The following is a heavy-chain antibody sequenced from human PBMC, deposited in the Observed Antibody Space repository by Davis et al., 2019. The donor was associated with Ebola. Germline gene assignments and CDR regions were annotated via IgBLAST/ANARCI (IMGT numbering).Heavy chain of an antibody. CDR3: AKGNFWFGP. CDR1: GLTFSTYA. V-gene: IGHV3-23*01. CDR2: VNSGGDIT. Sequence: PGGSLRLSCTVSGLTFSTYAMTWVRQAPGKGLEWVSSVNSGGDITHYADSVTGRFTISRDNSKNILYLQMTSLRAEDTAVFYCAKGNFWFGPWGQGTLVTVSS. J-gene: IGHJ5*02. D-gene: IGHD1-7*01.